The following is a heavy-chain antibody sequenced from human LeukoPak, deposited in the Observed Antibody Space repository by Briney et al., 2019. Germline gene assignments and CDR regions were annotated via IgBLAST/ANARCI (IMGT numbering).Heavy chain of an antibody. Sequence: SVKVSCKASGGTFSNYAISWVRQAPGQGLEWMGRNIPILGVANYAQKFQGRVSITADKSTGTAYMELSSLRSEDTAVYFCARAPGNDAFDIWGQGTMVTVSS. D-gene: IGHD7-27*01. V-gene: IGHV1-69*04. CDR3: ARAPGNDAFDI. J-gene: IGHJ3*02. CDR1: GGTFSNYA. CDR2: NIPILGVA.